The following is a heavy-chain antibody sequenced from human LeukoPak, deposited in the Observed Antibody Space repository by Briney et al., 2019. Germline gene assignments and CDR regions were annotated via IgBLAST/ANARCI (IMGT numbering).Heavy chain of an antibody. CDR3: AGSERSGYYDAFDI. Sequence: SGTLSLTCAVSGGSISSSNWWSWVRQPPGKGLEWIGEIYHSGSTNYNPSLKSRVTISVDTSKNQFSLKLSSVTAADTAVYYCAGSERSGYYDAFDIWGQGTMVTVSS. CDR1: GGSISSSNW. CDR2: IYHSGST. D-gene: IGHD3-3*01. J-gene: IGHJ3*02. V-gene: IGHV4-4*02.